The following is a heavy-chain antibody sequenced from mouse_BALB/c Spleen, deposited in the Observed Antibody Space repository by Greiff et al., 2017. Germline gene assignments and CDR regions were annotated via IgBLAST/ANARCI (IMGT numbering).Heavy chain of an antibody. J-gene: IGHJ4*01. CDR3: ARYGNYDAMDY. CDR1: GFTFSSFG. V-gene: IGHV5-17*02. CDR2: ISSGSSTI. D-gene: IGHD1-1*01. Sequence: EVQLVESGGGLVQPGGSRKLSCAASGFTFSSFGMHWVRQAPEKGLEWVAYISSGSSTIYYADTVKGRFTISRDNPKNTLFLQMTSLRSEDTAMYYCARYGNYDAMDYWGQGTSVTVSS.